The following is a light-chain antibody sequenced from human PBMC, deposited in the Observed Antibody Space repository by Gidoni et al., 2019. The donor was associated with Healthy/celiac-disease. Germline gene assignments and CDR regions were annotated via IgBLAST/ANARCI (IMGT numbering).Light chain of an antibody. CDR3: QAWDSSTVV. V-gene: IGLV3-1*01. Sequence: SYELTQPTSVSVSQGPTASITYSGDKLGDKYACWYHQKPGQSPVLAIYQDRKRPSGIPERFSGSNSGNTATLTISGTQAMDEADYYCQAWDSSTVVFGGGTKLTVL. CDR1: KLGDKY. J-gene: IGLJ2*01. CDR2: QDR.